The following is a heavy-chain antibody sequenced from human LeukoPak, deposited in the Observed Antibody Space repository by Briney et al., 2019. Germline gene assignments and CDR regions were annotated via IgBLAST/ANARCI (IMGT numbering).Heavy chain of an antibody. CDR2: ISGSGGST. CDR3: AKPRDPRYLYGDGYGDY. CDR1: GFTFSSYA. D-gene: IGHD4-17*01. J-gene: IGHJ4*02. V-gene: IGHV3-23*01. Sequence: GGSLRLSCAASGFTFSSYAMSWVRQAPGKGLEWVSAISGSGGSTYYADSVKGRFTISRDNSKNTLYLQMNSLRAEDTAVYYCAKPRDPRYLYGDGYGDYWGQGTPVTVPS.